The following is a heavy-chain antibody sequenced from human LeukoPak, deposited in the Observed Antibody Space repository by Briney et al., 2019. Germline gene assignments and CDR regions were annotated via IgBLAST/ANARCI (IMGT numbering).Heavy chain of an antibody. CDR1: GGSISSSSYY. CDR2: IYYSGST. Sequence: PSETLSLTCTVSGGSISSSSYYWGWIRQPPGKGLEWIGTIYYSGSTYYNPSLKSRVTISVDTPKNQLSLKLSSVTAADTAVYYCARQTYYYGSGRFYNAANWFDPWGQGTLVTVSS. J-gene: IGHJ5*02. CDR3: ARQTYYYGSGRFYNAANWFDP. V-gene: IGHV4-39*01. D-gene: IGHD3-10*01.